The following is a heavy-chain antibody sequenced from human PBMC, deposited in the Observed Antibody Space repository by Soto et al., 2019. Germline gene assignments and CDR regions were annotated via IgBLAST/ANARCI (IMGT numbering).Heavy chain of an antibody. V-gene: IGHV3-30*18. D-gene: IGHD3-16*01. CDR2: ISYDGSNK. J-gene: IGHJ4*02. CDR1: GFTFSSYG. CDR3: AKERSDTFGDY. Sequence: GGSLRLSCAASGFTFSSYGMHWVRQAPGKGLEWVAVISYDGSNKYYADSVKGRFTISRDNSKNTLYLQMNSLRAEDTAVYYCAKERSDTFGDYWGQGTLVTVSS.